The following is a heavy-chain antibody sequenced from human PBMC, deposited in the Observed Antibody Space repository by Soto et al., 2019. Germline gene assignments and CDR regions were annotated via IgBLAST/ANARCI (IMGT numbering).Heavy chain of an antibody. V-gene: IGHV4-61*01. CDR1: GDSVSSGSYY. CDR2: LYYTGTT. J-gene: IGHJ6*02. Sequence: QVQLQESGPGLVKPSETLSLTCTVSGDSVSSGSYYWTWIRQPPGKGLEWIGYLYYTGTTNYNPSLNSRITMSPDTSSNQFALRLSSVTAADTAVYFCARTFCSTTSCQAHGMDVWGQGTSVTVSS. D-gene: IGHD2-2*01. CDR3: ARTFCSTTSCQAHGMDV.